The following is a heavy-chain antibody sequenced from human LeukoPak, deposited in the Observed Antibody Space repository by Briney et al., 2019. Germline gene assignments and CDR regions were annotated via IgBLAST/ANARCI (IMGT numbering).Heavy chain of an antibody. CDR3: ARDWDCSGGSCHPHYFDY. Sequence: APVKVSCKTSGYTFSTYTLSWVRQAPGQGLEWMGWISAYNGNTNYAQKMQDRLTMTTDTSTSTAYMELRSLRSDDTAVYYCARDWDCSGGSCHPHYFDYWGQGTLVTVSS. CDR1: GYTFSTYT. J-gene: IGHJ4*02. V-gene: IGHV1-18*01. CDR2: ISAYNGNT. D-gene: IGHD2-15*01.